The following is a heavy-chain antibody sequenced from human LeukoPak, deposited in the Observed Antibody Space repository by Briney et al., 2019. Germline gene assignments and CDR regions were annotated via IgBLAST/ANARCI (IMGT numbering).Heavy chain of an antibody. CDR2: INPSGGST. CDR3: ARDVVRTMVRGFAYYGMDV. Sequence: VSVKVSCKASGYTFTSYYMHWVRQAPGQGLEWMGIINPSGGSTSYAQKFQGRVTMTRDTSTSAVYMELSSLRSEDTAVYYCARDVVRTMVRGFAYYGMDVWGQGTTVTVSS. CDR1: GYTFTSYY. J-gene: IGHJ6*02. V-gene: IGHV1-46*01. D-gene: IGHD3-10*01.